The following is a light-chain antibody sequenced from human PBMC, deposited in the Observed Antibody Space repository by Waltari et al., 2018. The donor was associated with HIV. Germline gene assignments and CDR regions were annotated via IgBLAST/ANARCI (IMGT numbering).Light chain of an antibody. Sequence: QSALTQPASVSGSPGQSITITCTGTSRDVGGYKLVSWYQQHPGKAPQLMIYEVSKRPSGVSNRFSGSKSGNTASLTISGLQAEDEADYYCCAYAGSTAYVIFGGGTKLTVL. CDR1: SRDVGGYKL. CDR3: CAYAGSTAYVI. V-gene: IGLV2-23*02. J-gene: IGLJ2*01. CDR2: EVS.